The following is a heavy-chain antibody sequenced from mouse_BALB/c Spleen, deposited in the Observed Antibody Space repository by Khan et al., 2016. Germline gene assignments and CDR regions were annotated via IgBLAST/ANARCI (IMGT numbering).Heavy chain of an antibody. Sequence: EVKLLESGGGLVQPGGSLKLSCAASGLDFSRYWMSWVRQAPGKGLEWIGEIHPDSSTINYTPSLKDKFIISRDNAKNTLYLQMSKVRSEDTALYYCANTLCDGYGGWFAYWGQGTLVTVSA. V-gene: IGHV4-1*02. CDR3: ANTLCDGYGGWFAY. CDR2: IHPDSSTI. CDR1: GLDFSRYW. D-gene: IGHD1-2*01. J-gene: IGHJ3*01.